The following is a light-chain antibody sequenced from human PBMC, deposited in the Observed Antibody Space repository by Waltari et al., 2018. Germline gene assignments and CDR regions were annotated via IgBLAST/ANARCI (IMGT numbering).Light chain of an antibody. V-gene: IGLV8-61*01. CDR2: STN. Sequence: QTVVTQEPSFSVSPGGTVTLTCGLSSGSVSISYYPSWYQQTPGQAPRTLIYSTNTRSSGVPVRFSGSIRGNKAGLAITGAQAGDESDYDWVRYMGSAHVVGTGTKVTVL. CDR3: VRYMGSAHV. J-gene: IGLJ1*01. CDR1: SGSVSISYY.